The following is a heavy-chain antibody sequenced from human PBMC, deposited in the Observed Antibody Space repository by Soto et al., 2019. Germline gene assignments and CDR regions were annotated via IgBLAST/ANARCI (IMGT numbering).Heavy chain of an antibody. D-gene: IGHD2-8*01. V-gene: IGHV1-69*02. J-gene: IGHJ4*02. CDR3: GRSLGLRPSNYYFDY. CDR2: IIPILGIA. Sequence: VKVSCKASGGTFSSYTISWVRQAPGQGLEWMGRIIPILGIANYAQKFQGRVTITADKSTSTAYMELSSLRSEDTAVYCCGRSLGLRPSNYYFDYWSQGNLVTVSS. CDR1: GGTFSSYT.